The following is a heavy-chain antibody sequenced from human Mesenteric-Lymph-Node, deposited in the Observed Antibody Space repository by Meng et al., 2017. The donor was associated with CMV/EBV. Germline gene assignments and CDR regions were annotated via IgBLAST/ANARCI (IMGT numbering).Heavy chain of an antibody. D-gene: IGHD3-3*01. CDR3: AKDRHDSTY. J-gene: IGHJ4*02. Sequence: GESLKIPCAASGFTFSSYAMSWVRQAPGKGLEWVSAFSGSGGSTYYADSVKGRFTISRDNSKNTLYLQMNSLRAEDTAVYYCAKDRHDSTYWGQGTLVTVSS. V-gene: IGHV3-23*01. CDR2: FSGSGGST. CDR1: GFTFSSYA.